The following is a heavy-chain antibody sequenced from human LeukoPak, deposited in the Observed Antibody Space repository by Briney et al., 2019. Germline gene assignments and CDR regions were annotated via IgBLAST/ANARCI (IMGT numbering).Heavy chain of an antibody. D-gene: IGHD3-3*01. CDR2: MNPNSGNT. J-gene: IGHJ4*02. CDR3: ARAPRERITIFGVVITRHYYFDY. V-gene: IGHV1-8*01. CDR1: GYTFTSYD. Sequence: GASVKVSCKASGYTFTSYDINWVRQATGQGLGWMGWMNPNSGNTGYAQKFQGRVTMTRNTSISTAYMELSSLRSEDTAVYYCARAPRERITIFGVVITRHYYFDYWGQGTLVTVSS.